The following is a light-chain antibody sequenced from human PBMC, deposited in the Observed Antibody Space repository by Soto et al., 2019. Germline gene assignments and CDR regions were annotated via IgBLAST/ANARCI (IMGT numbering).Light chain of an antibody. CDR2: SNN. Sequence: QSVLTQPPSASGTPGQRVTISCSGSSFNIGSNSVNWYQQLPGAAPKLLIYSNNQRPSGVPDRLSGSKSGTSASLAISGLQSEDEGDYYCAAWDDRLTGHVVFGGGTKLTVL. CDR1: SFNIGSNS. CDR3: AAWDDRLTGHVV. J-gene: IGLJ2*01. V-gene: IGLV1-44*01.